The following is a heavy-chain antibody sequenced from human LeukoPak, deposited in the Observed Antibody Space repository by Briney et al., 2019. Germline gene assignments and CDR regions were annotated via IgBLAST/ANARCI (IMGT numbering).Heavy chain of an antibody. CDR3: ARAHRDYYYDSSGYYVDY. CDR1: GYTFTSYY. V-gene: IGHV1-46*01. CDR2: INPSGGST. D-gene: IGHD3-22*01. J-gene: IGHJ4*02. Sequence: ASVKVSCKASGYTFTSYYMHWVRQPPGQGLEWMGIINPSGGSTSYAQKFQGRVTMTRDTSTSTVYMELSSLRSEDTAVYYCARAHRDYYYDSSGYYVDYWGRGTLATVSS.